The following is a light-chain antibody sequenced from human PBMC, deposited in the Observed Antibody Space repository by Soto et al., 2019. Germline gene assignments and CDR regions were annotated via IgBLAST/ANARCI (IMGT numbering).Light chain of an antibody. CDR3: QHFGSATGT. V-gene: IGKV3-20*01. CDR2: AAS. CDR1: QSVDSDY. J-gene: IGKJ1*01. Sequence: IVLTQSPGTLSLSPGERATLSCRAGQSVDSDYLAWYQHKPGQAPRLLIYAASSRATGIPDRFSGSGSGTDFTLTISRLEPEDFAVYYCQHFGSATGTFGQGTKVEIK.